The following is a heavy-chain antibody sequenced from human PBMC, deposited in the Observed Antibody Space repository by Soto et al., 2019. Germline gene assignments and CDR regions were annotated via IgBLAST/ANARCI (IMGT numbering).Heavy chain of an antibody. V-gene: IGHV1-69*14. Sequence: QVHLVQSGAEVKKPGSSVNISCKASGGTFGTYGLNWVRQFPGQGLEWMGGIIPASDTENYAQKFQGRVTITADKSTNMAHMQMDSLTSEDTAVFYCATAVTAGTYYNYGLDVWGQGTTVTVS. J-gene: IGHJ6*02. CDR3: ATAVTAGTYYNYGLDV. CDR1: GGTFGTYG. D-gene: IGHD2-21*02. CDR2: IIPASDTE.